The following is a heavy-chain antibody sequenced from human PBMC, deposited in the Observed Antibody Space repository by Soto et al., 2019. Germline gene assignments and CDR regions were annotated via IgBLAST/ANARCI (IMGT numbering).Heavy chain of an antibody. D-gene: IGHD3-22*01. CDR3: ARLEGDLIVASPVWAFDI. J-gene: IGHJ3*02. CDR1: GYSFTSYW. CDR2: IDPSDSYT. Sequence: LGESLKISCKGSGYSFTSYWISWVRQMPGKGLEWMGRIDPSDSYTNYSPSFQGHVTISADKSISTAYLQWSSLKASDTAMYYCARLEGDLIVASPVWAFDIWGQGTMVTVSS. V-gene: IGHV5-10-1*01.